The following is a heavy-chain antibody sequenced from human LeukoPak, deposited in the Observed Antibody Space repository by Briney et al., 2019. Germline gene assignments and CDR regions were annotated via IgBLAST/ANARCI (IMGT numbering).Heavy chain of an antibody. CDR3: ARHGGGFWSGYYLFDL. Sequence: SETLSLTCTVSGGSISSSSYYWGWIRQPPGKGLEWIGSIYYSGSTYYNPSLKSRVTISVDTSKNQFSLKLSSVTAADTAVYYCARHGGGFWSGYYLFDLWGRGTLVTVSS. V-gene: IGHV4-39*01. D-gene: IGHD3-3*01. J-gene: IGHJ2*01. CDR2: IYYSGST. CDR1: GGSISSSSYY.